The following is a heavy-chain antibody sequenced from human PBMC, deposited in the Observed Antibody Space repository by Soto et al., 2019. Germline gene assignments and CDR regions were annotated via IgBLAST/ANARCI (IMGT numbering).Heavy chain of an antibody. D-gene: IGHD3-10*01. V-gene: IGHV1-69*13. CDR3: ARGGPYRSGRYYAYCYFGMDV. CDR2: IIPIFGTA. CDR1: GGTFSSYA. J-gene: IGHJ6*02. Sequence: SVKVSCKASGGTFSSYAISWVRQAPGQGLEWMGGIIPIFGTANYAQKFQGRVTITADESTSTAYMELSRLRSDDTAVYYCARGGPYRSGRYYAYCYFGMDVWGEGTTVTDS.